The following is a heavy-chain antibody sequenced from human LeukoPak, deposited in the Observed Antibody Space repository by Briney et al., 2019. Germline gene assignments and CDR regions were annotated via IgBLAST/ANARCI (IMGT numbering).Heavy chain of an antibody. D-gene: IGHD3-22*01. CDR2: INPNGGST. J-gene: IGHJ4*02. V-gene: IGHV1-46*01. CDR1: GYTFTSYY. CDR3: ARPFYSSGYYGSGLDY. Sequence: ASVKVSCKSSGYTFTSYYMHWVRQAPGQGLEWMGIINPNGGSTSYAQRFQGRVTVTRDMSTSTVYMELSSLRSEDTAVYYCARPFYSSGYYGSGLDYWGQGTLVTVSS.